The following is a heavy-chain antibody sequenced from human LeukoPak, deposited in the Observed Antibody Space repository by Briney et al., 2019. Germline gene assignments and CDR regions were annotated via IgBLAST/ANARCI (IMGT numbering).Heavy chain of an antibody. D-gene: IGHD3-22*01. J-gene: IGHJ3*01. CDR1: GGSISSGDYY. CDR2: IYYTGST. Sequence: PSETLSLTCTVSGGSISSGDYYWTWIRQPPGKGLEWIAYIYYTGSTYYNPSLKSRVTISVDTSKNQFSLRMTSLTAADTAVYYCARDNYDSSGYYEHALDLWGQGTMVTVSS. V-gene: IGHV4-30-4*01. CDR3: ARDNYDSSGYYEHALDL.